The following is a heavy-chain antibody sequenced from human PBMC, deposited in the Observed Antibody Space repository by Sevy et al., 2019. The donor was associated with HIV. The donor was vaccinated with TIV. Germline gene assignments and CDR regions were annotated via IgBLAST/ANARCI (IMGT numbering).Heavy chain of an antibody. CDR3: ARGGETATNWATGGPGMDV. CDR2: IWYDGSNK. J-gene: IGHJ6*02. CDR1: GFTFSRYG. D-gene: IGHD5-12*01. Sequence: GGSLRLSCAASGFTFSRYGMHWVRQAPGKGLDWVAVIWYDGSNKYYADSVKGRFTISRDNSKNTLYLQMSSLRVEETAVYYCARGGETATNWATGGPGMDVWGQGTTVTVSS. V-gene: IGHV3-33*01.